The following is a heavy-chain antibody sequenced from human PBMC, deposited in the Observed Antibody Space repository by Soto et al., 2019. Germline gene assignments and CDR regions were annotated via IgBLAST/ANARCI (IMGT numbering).Heavy chain of an antibody. V-gene: IGHV4-59*01. D-gene: IGHD2-2*02. Sequence: SETLSLTCTVSGGSISSYYWSWIRQPPGKGLEWIGYIYYSGSTNYNPSLKSRVTISVDTSKNQFSLKLSSVTAADTAVYYCARGLYEIYYFDYWGQGTLVTVSS. CDR3: ARGLYEIYYFDY. CDR2: IYYSGST. CDR1: GGSISSYY. J-gene: IGHJ4*02.